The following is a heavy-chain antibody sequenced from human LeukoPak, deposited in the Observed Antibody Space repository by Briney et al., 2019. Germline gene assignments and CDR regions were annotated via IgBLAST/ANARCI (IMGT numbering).Heavy chain of an antibody. J-gene: IGHJ6*02. CDR3: AREARISGGYYYGMDF. Sequence: GASVKVSCKASGYTFTSYAMHWVRQAPGQRLEWMGWINAGNGNTKYSQKFQGRVTITRDTSASTAYMELSSLRSEDTAVYYCAREARISGGYYYGMDFGAQGPLSPSP. CDR2: INAGNGNT. D-gene: IGHD2-15*01. V-gene: IGHV1-3*01. CDR1: GYTFTSYA.